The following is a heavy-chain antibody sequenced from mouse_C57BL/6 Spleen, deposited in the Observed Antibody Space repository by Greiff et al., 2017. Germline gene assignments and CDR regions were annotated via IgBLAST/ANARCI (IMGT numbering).Heavy chain of an antibody. CDR2: IHPNSGST. D-gene: IGHD2-3*01. CDR3: ARWDGYHYYAMDY. Sequence: QVQLQQPGAELVKPGASVKLSCKASGYTFTSYWMHWVKQRPGQGLEWIGMIHPNSGSTNYNEKFKSKATLTVDKSSSTAYMQLSNLTSEDSAVYYCARWDGYHYYAMDYWGQGTSVTVSS. V-gene: IGHV1-64*01. CDR1: GYTFTSYW. J-gene: IGHJ4*01.